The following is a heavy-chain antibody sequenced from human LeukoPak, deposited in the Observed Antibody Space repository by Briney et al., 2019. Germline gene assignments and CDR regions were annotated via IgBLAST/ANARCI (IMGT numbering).Heavy chain of an antibody. D-gene: IGHD2-8*01. CDR1: GGSLSSSNW. CDR3: ARRRFVRGPDVVNPFDY. Sequence: PSGTLSLTCAVSGGSLSSSNWWSWVRQPPGKGLEWIGEIYHSGSTNYNPSLKSRITISVDTSKNQFSLKLSSVTAADTAVYYCARRRFVRGPDVVNPFDYWGQGTLVTVSS. CDR2: IYHSGST. V-gene: IGHV4-4*02. J-gene: IGHJ4*02.